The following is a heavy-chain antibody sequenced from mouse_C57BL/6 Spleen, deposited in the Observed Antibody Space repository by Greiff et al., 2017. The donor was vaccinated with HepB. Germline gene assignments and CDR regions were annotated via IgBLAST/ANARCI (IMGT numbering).Heavy chain of an antibody. V-gene: IGHV1-7*01. CDR3: ARSDGYPLDY. J-gene: IGHJ2*01. CDR1: GYTFTSYW. Sequence: VQLQQSGAELAKPGASVKLSCKASGYTFTSYWMHWVKQRPGQGLEWIGYINPSSGYTKYNQKFKDKAILTADKSSSTAYMQLSSLTYEDSAVYYCARSDGYPLDYWGQGTTPTVSS. CDR2: INPSSGYT. D-gene: IGHD2-3*01.